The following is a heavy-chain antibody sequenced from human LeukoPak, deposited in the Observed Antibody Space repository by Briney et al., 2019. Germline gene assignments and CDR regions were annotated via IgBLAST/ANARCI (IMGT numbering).Heavy chain of an antibody. V-gene: IGHV3-23*01. D-gene: IGHD5-18*01. J-gene: IGHJ4*02. Sequence: PGGSLRLSCAASGFTFSSYGMSWVRQAPGKGLEWVSAISGSGGSTYYADSVKGRFTISRDNSKNTLYLQMNSLRAEDTAVYYCAKESGGIQLWSKIIDYWGQGTLVTVSS. CDR3: AKESGGIQLWSKIIDY. CDR2: ISGSGGST. CDR1: GFTFSSYG.